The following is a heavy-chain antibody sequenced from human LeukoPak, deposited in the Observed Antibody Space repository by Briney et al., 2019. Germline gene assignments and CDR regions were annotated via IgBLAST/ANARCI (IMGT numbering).Heavy chain of an antibody. CDR1: GFTFSSYA. D-gene: IGHD3-10*01. V-gene: IGHV3-30-3*01. CDR2: ISYDGSNK. Sequence: PGRSLRLSCAASGFTFSSYAMHWVRQAPGKGLEWVAVISYDGSNKYYADSVKGRFTISRDNSKNTVHLQMNSLRPEDTAVYHCAKDQSILWFAFDYWGQGALITVSS. J-gene: IGHJ4*02. CDR3: AKDQSILWFAFDY.